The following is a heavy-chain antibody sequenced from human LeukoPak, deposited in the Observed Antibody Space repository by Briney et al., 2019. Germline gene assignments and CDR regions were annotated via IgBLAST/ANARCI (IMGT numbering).Heavy chain of an antibody. D-gene: IGHD6-19*01. CDR3: ARDGLIDSSGWYGY. V-gene: IGHV3-7*01. Sequence: GGSLRLSCAASGFTFSSYWMSWVRQAPGKGLEWVANIKQDGSGKYYVDSVKGRFTISRDNAKNSLYLQMNSLRAEDTAVYYCARDGLIDSSGWYGYWGQGTLVTVSS. J-gene: IGHJ4*02. CDR2: IKQDGSGK. CDR1: GFTFSSYW.